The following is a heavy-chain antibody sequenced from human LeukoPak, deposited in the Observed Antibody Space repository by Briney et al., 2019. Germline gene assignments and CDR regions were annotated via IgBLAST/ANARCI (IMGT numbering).Heavy chain of an antibody. CDR1: GYTFTSYG. CDR3: ARDRVYDSSGSPRPFDY. V-gene: IGHV1-18*01. D-gene: IGHD3-22*01. J-gene: IGHJ4*02. CDR2: ISVHNGNT. Sequence: ASVKVSCKASGYTFTSYGISWVRQAPGQGLEWMGWISVHNGNTNYAQKLQGRVTMTTDTSTSTAYMELRSLRSDDTAVYYCARDRVYDSSGSPRPFDYWGQGTLVTVSS.